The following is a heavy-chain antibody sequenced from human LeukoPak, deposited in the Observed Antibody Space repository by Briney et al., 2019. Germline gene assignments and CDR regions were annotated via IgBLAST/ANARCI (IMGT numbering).Heavy chain of an antibody. D-gene: IGHD3-22*01. CDR3: AGGTPAYQYGSSDYHYAYLDY. V-gene: IGHV3-7*04. CDR1: GFTFNIYW. CDR2: IKQEGSEK. Sequence: PGGSLRLSCAASGFTFNIYWMNWVRQAPGKGLEWVANIKQEGSEKYYVDSVQGRFTISRDNAKNSLYLQMNSLRAEDTAVYSCAGGTPAYQYGSSDYHYAYLDYWGQGTLVTVSS. J-gene: IGHJ4*02.